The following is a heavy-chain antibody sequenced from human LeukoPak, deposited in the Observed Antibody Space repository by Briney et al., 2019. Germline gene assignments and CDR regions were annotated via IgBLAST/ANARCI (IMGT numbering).Heavy chain of an antibody. D-gene: IGHD6-13*01. CDR3: ARARAPFYSSSSFHYYYYYMDV. Sequence: SETLSLTCTVSGGSISSYYWSWIPQPPGKGLEWIGYIYYSGSTYYNPSLKSRVTISVDTSKNQFSLKLSSVTAADTAVYYCARARAPFYSSSSFHYYYYYMDVWGKGTTVTVSS. V-gene: IGHV4-59*12. CDR2: IYYSGST. J-gene: IGHJ6*03. CDR1: GGSISSYY.